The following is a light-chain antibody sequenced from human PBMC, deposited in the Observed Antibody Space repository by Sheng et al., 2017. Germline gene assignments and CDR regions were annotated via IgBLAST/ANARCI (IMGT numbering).Light chain of an antibody. V-gene: IGLV3-1*01. CDR1: KLGDRY. J-gene: IGLJ2*01. CDR2: QDN. CDR3: QAWDKSTETVV. Sequence: SYELTQQPSLSVSPGQTASITCSGEKLGDRYTSWYQQKAGQSPLLVIYQDNRRPSGIPERFSGSNSGNTATLTISGTQALDEAAYYCQAWDKSTETVVFGGGTKLTVL.